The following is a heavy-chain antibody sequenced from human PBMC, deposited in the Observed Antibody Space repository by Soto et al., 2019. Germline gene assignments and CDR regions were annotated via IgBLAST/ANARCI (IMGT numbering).Heavy chain of an antibody. CDR3: AFGNLSYYFDY. Sequence: GGSLRLSCAASGFAFSSFGMHWVRQAPGKGLEWVAITWYDGSDKYYADSVEGRFAISRDNSKNTLYLQMNSLRAEDTAVYHCAFGNLSYYFDYWGQGAPVTVSS. CDR1: GFAFSSFG. V-gene: IGHV3-33*01. CDR2: TWYDGSDK. D-gene: IGHD3-16*01. J-gene: IGHJ4*02.